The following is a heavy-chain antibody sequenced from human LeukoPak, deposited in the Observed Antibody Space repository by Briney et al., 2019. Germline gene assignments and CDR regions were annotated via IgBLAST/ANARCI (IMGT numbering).Heavy chain of an antibody. D-gene: IGHD3-22*01. V-gene: IGHV3-23*01. CDR3: AVSGEVTMIVVVPDRPDY. CDR1: GFTFSSYA. J-gene: IGHJ4*02. Sequence: HPGGSLRLSCAASGFTFSSYAMSWVRQAPGKGLEWVSAISGSGGSTYYADSVKGRFTISRDNSKNTLYLQMNSLRAEDTAVYYCAVSGEVTMIVVVPDRPDYWGQGTLVTVSS. CDR2: ISGSGGST.